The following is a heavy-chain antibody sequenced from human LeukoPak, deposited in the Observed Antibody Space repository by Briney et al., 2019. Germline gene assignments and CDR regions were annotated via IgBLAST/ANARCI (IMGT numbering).Heavy chain of an antibody. CDR2: IYYSGST. CDR1: GGSISSGGYY. J-gene: IGHJ4*02. D-gene: IGHD6-19*01. CDR3: AAQSGSSGWYGRAKHLDY. Sequence: PSGTLTPTGTVSGGSISSGGYYWGWIRQPPGKGLEWIGSIYYSGSTYYNPSLKSRVTISVDTSKNQFSLKLSSVTAADTAVYYCAAQSGSSGWYGRAKHLDYWGQGTLVTVSS. V-gene: IGHV4-39*07.